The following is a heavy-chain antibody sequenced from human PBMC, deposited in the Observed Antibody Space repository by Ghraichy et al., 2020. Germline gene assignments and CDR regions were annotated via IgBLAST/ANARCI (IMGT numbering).Heavy chain of an antibody. J-gene: IGHJ6*02. CDR1: GFTFSSYW. Sequence: LSLTCAASGFTFSSYWMSWVRQAPGKGLEWVANIKQNGSEKYYVDSVKGRFTISRDNAKNSLDLQMNSLRAEDTAVYYCARDPVVPVAPYYYYYGMDVWGQGTTVTVSS. CDR3: ARDPVVPVAPYYYYYGMDV. V-gene: IGHV3-7*01. D-gene: IGHD2-2*01. CDR2: IKQNGSEK.